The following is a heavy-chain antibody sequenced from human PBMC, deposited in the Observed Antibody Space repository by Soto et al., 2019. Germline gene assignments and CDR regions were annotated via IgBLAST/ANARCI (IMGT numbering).Heavy chain of an antibody. CDR2: ISSSGSTI. CDR3: AREILWDIVVVPAAPGYGMDV. J-gene: IGHJ6*02. Sequence: CAASGFTFSSYEMNWVRQAPGKGLEWVSYISSSGSTIYYADSVKGRFTISRDNAKNSLYLQMNSLRAEDTAVYYCAREILWDIVVVPAAPGYGMDVWGQGTTVTVLL. CDR1: GFTFSSYE. V-gene: IGHV3-48*03. D-gene: IGHD2-2*01.